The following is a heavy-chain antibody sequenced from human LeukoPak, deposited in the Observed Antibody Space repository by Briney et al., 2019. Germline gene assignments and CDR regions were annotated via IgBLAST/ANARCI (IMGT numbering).Heavy chain of an antibody. Sequence: SGGSLRLSCAGSGFTFSDYYMSWIRQAPGKGLEWVAHISSTGGTTVYAGSVKGRFTISRNNAKNSVYLQMNSLRAEDAAVYYCARIYYYGSGTGEYWGQGTLITVSS. CDR2: ISSTGGTT. CDR3: ARIYYYGSGTGEY. CDR1: GFTFSDYY. D-gene: IGHD3-10*01. J-gene: IGHJ4*02. V-gene: IGHV3-11*04.